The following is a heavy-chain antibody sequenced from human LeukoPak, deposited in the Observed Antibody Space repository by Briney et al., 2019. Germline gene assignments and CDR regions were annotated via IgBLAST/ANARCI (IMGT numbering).Heavy chain of an antibody. J-gene: IGHJ4*02. Sequence: GESLKISCKGSGYSFTNYWLGWVRQMPGKGLGWMGIIYPGDSDTRYSPSFQGQVTISADKSISTAYLQWSSLKASDTAMYYCARSGGGYSSGWYINYWGQGTLVTVSS. V-gene: IGHV5-51*01. D-gene: IGHD6-19*01. CDR1: GYSFTNYW. CDR2: IYPGDSDT. CDR3: ARSGGGYSSGWYINY.